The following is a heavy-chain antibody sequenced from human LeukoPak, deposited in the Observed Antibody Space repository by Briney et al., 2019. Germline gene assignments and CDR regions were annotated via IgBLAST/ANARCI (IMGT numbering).Heavy chain of an antibody. CDR3: ARVNDFWSGPFDY. V-gene: IGHV4-61*08. CDR1: GGSISSGGYS. CDR2: IYYSGST. J-gene: IGHJ4*02. Sequence: SETLSLTCAVSGGSISSGGYSWSWIRQPPGKGLEWLGYIYYSGSTNYNPSLKSRVTISVDTSKNQFSLKLSSVTAADTAVYYCARVNDFWSGPFDYWGQGTLVTVSS. D-gene: IGHD3-3*01.